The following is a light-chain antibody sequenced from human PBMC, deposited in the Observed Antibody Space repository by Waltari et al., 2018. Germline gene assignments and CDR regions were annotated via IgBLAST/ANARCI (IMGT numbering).Light chain of an antibody. Sequence: IVLTQSPGTLSSSPGERVTLSCRASQSVTRTLAWYQQKPGQAPRLLIYDASTRATGIPDRFSGSGSGTDFSLTISRLEPEDFAVYYCQKYGTIPATFGQGTKVEIK. CDR1: QSVTRT. J-gene: IGKJ1*01. CDR3: QKYGTIPAT. V-gene: IGKV3-20*01. CDR2: DAS.